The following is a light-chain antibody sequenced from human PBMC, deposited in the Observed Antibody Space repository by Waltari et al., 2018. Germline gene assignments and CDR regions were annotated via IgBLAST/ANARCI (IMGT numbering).Light chain of an antibody. CDR2: GVS. Sequence: DIVMTQSPDSLAVSLGERSTINCKSSQSVFYSHNSKNYFAWYQQKPGQPPKLLIYGVSARESGVPDRFSGSGSGTDFTLTISNLQAADVAVYYCQQYYSTLVTFGGGTKVEIK. J-gene: IGKJ4*01. CDR3: QQYYSTLVT. CDR1: QSVFYSHNSKNY. V-gene: IGKV4-1*01.